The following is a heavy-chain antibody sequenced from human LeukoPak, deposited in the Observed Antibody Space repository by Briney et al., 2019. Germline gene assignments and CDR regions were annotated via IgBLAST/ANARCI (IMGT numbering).Heavy chain of an antibody. CDR3: ARSSWRAFDY. CDR2: IDHSGST. Sequence: SETLSLTCAVYGGSFSGYYWSWIRQPPGKGLEWIGEIDHSGSTNYNPSLKSRVTISVDTSKNQFSLKLSSVTAADTAVYYCARSSWRAFDYWGQGTLVTVSS. D-gene: IGHD6-13*01. CDR1: GGSFSGYY. V-gene: IGHV4-34*01. J-gene: IGHJ4*02.